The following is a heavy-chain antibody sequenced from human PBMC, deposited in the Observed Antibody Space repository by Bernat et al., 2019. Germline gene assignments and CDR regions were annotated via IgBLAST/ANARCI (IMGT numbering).Heavy chain of an antibody. Sequence: QVQLVESGGGVVQPGRSLRLSCAASGFTFSSYGMHWVCQAPGKGLEWVAVISYDGSNKYYADSVKGRFTISRDNSKNTLYLQMNSLRAEDTAVYYCAKGIAARYYYYGMDVWGQGTTVTVSS. CDR3: AKGIAARYYYYGMDV. D-gene: IGHD6-6*01. V-gene: IGHV3-30*18. J-gene: IGHJ6*02. CDR1: GFTFSSYG. CDR2: ISYDGSNK.